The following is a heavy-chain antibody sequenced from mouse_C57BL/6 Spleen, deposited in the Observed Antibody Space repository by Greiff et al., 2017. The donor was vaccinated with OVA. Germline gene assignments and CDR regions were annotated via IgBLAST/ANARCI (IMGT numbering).Heavy chain of an antibody. V-gene: IGHV7-3*01. Sequence: EVMLVESGGGLVQPGGSLSLSCAASGFTFTDYYMSWVRQPPGKALEWLGFIRNKANGYTTEYSASVKGRFTISRDNSQSILYLQMNALRAEDSATYYCARSLLTGTGGFDYWGQGTTLTVSS. J-gene: IGHJ2*01. CDR1: GFTFTDYY. D-gene: IGHD4-1*01. CDR2: IRNKANGYTT. CDR3: ARSLLTGTGGFDY.